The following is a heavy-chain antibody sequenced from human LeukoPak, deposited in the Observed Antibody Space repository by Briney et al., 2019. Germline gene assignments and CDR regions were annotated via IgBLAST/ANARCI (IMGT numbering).Heavy chain of an antibody. D-gene: IGHD2-2*01. Sequence: ASVKVSCKASGYTFTSYDINWVRQATGQGLEWMGGMNPNSGNTGYAQKFQGRVTMTRNTSISTAYMELSSLRSEDTAVYYCARGRRDIVVVPAAYYFDYWGQGTLVTVSS. CDR2: MNPNSGNT. CDR1: GYTFTSYD. CDR3: ARGRRDIVVVPAAYYFDY. V-gene: IGHV1-8*01. J-gene: IGHJ4*02.